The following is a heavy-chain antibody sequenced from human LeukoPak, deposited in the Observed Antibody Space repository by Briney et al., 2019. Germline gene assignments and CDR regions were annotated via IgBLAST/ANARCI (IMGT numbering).Heavy chain of an antibody. CDR1: GYTFTAYY. CDR3: AREKRDYYDSSGYSY. V-gene: IGHV1-2*02. D-gene: IGHD3-22*01. CDR2: INPNTGGT. Sequence: ASVKVSCKASGYTFTAYYMHWVRQAPGQGLEWMGWINPNTGGTNYAQKFQGRVTMTRDTSISTAYMELSRLRSDDTAVYYCAREKRDYYDSSGYSYWGQGTLVTVSS. J-gene: IGHJ4*02.